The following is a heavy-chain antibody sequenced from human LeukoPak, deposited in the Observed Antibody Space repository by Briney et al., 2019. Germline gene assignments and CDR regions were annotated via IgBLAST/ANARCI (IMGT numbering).Heavy chain of an antibody. D-gene: IGHD3-9*01. V-gene: IGHV4-4*07. CDR2: VYTSGST. J-gene: IGHJ5*02. CDR3: AREQGDILTGYSDP. Sequence: SSETLSLTCTVSGGSISIYYWSWIRQPAGKGLEWIGRVYTSGSTNYNPSLKSRVTMSVDTSMNQFSLKLSSVTAADTAVYYCAREQGDILTGYSDPWGQGTLVTVSS. CDR1: GGSISIYY.